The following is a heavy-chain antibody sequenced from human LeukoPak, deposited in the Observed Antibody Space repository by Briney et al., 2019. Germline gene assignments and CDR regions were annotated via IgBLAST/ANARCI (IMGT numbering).Heavy chain of an antibody. J-gene: IGHJ4*02. D-gene: IGHD6-19*01. CDR2: IYYSGST. CDR3: ARPYSSGWYWDYFDY. CDR1: GGYISSYY. V-gene: IGHV4-59*05. Sequence: SETLSLTCTVSGGYISSYYWSWIRQRPGKGLEWIGSIYYSGSTYYNPSLKSRVTISVDTSKNQFSLKLSSVTAADTAVYYCARPYSSGWYWDYFDYWGQGTLVTVSS.